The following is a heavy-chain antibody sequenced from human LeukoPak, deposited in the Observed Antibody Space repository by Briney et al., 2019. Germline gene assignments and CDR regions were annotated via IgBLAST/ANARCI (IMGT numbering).Heavy chain of an antibody. CDR2: IYYSGST. Sequence: SETLSLTCTVSGGSISSYYWSWVRQPPGKGLEWIGDIYYSGSTNYNPSLKSRVTISVDTSKNQFSLKLSSVTAADTAVYYCARHGSSWYPLPDYWGQGTLVTVSS. J-gene: IGHJ4*02. CDR3: ARHGSSWYPLPDY. V-gene: IGHV4-59*08. D-gene: IGHD6-13*01. CDR1: GGSISSYY.